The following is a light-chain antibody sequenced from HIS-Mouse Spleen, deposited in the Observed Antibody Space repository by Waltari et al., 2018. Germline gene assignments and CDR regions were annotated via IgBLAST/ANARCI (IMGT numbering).Light chain of an antibody. CDR1: QGIRND. Sequence: AIQMTPSPSSLSASVGDLVTITCRASQGIRNDLGWYQQKPGKAPKLLIYAASSLQSGVPSRFSGSGSGTDFTLTISSLQPEDFATYYCLQDYNYPPTFGQGTKVEIK. CDR2: AAS. J-gene: IGKJ1*01. V-gene: IGKV1-6*01. CDR3: LQDYNYPPT.